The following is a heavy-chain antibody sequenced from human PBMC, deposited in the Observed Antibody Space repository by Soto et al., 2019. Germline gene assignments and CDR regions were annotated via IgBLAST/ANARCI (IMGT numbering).Heavy chain of an antibody. CDR2: IWCDGSNK. CDR3: ARDHSYGMDV. V-gene: IGHV3-33*01. Sequence: QVQLVESGGGVVQPGRSLRLSCAASGFTFSSYGMHWVRQAPGKGLEWVAVIWCDGSNKYYADSVKGRFTISRDNSKNTLYLQMNSLRAEDTAVYYCARDHSYGMDVWGQGTTVTVSS. J-gene: IGHJ6*02. CDR1: GFTFSSYG.